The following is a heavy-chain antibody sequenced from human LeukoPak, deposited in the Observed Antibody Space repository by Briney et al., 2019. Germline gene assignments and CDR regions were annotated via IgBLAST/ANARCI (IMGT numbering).Heavy chain of an antibody. V-gene: IGHV1-46*01. CDR3: ARESLNMVTLDY. CDR1: GFSFTSYY. D-gene: IGHD2-21*02. Sequence: ASVKVSCKASGFSFTSYYMHWLRQAPGQGLEWMGVINPSGGTTTCAQNFQGRVTMTRDTSTSTVYMELSSLGSEDTAVYYCARESLNMVTLDYWGQGTLVTVSS. J-gene: IGHJ4*02. CDR2: INPSGGTT.